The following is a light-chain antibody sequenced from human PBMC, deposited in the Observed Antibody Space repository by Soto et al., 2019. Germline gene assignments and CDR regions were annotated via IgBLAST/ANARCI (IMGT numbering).Light chain of an antibody. CDR2: GAS. Sequence: IVLTPSPGTPSSSPGERATLSCRASQSVPTNNLAWYQQRPGQAPRLLIYGASLRATGIPDRFSGSGSGTDFTLTISRLEPEDLAVYYCQQYDGSVWTFGQGTKVDIK. CDR3: QQYDGSVWT. J-gene: IGKJ1*01. CDR1: QSVPTNN. V-gene: IGKV3-20*01.